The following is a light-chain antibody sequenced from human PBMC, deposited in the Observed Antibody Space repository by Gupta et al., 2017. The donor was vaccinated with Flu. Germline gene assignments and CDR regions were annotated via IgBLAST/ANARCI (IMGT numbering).Light chain of an antibody. Sequence: EIVLTQSPGTLSLSPGERATLSCRASQNVIHNFLAWYQQKPGQAPRLLIYDASNRATGIPDRISGSGSGTDFILTISRLEPEDTAVYYCQQYVSSPQTFGQGTKVEIK. V-gene: IGKV3-20*01. CDR1: QNVIHNF. CDR2: DAS. J-gene: IGKJ1*01. CDR3: QQYVSSPQT.